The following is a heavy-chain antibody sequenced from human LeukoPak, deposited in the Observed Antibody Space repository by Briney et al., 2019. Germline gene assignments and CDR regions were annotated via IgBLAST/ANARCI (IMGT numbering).Heavy chain of an antibody. CDR2: IYYSGST. CDR3: ARDLWFGLRGGAFDI. Sequence: SETLSLTCTVSGGSISSYYWSWIRQPPGKGLEWIGYIYYSGSTNYNPSLKSRVTISVDTSKNQFSLKLSSVTAADTAVYYCARDLWFGLRGGAFDIWGQGTMVTVSS. D-gene: IGHD3-10*01. CDR1: GGSISSYY. V-gene: IGHV4-59*01. J-gene: IGHJ3*02.